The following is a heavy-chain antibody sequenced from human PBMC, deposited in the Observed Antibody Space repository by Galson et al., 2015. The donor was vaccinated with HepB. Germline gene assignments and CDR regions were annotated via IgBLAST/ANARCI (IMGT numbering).Heavy chain of an antibody. V-gene: IGHV3-11*05. CDR1: GLTFSDYY. CDR2: ISDTSGYT. J-gene: IGHJ4*02. D-gene: IGHD3-3*01. Sequence: SLRLSCAASGLTFSDYYMTWIRQAPGKGLEWVSYISDTSGYTKYADSVKGRFTISRDTAKNSLYLQMNSLRAEDTAVYYCARVAEYYDFRSGYVFQRFYFDYWGQGTLVTVSS. CDR3: ARVAEYYDFRSGYVFQRFYFDY.